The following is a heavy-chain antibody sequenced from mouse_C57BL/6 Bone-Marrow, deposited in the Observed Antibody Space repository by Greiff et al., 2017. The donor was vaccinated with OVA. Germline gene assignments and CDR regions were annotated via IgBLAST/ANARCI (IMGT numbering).Heavy chain of an antibody. CDR1: GYTLTDYE. J-gene: IGHJ4*01. CDR2: IDPETGGT. V-gene: IGHV1-15*01. D-gene: IGHD2-3*01. CDR3: TRLHGWSLAIVC. Sequence: QVQLKQSGAELVRPGASVPLSCKASGYTLTDYEMHWVKQTPVHGLEWIGAIDPETGGTAYNQKFKGKAILTADKSSSTAYMELRSLTSEDSAVYYGTRLHGWSLAIVCWGRRTSVTVCS.